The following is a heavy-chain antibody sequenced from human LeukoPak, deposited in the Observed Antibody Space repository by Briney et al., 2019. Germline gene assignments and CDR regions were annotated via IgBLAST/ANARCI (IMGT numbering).Heavy chain of an antibody. CDR1: GDSISVSSYY. J-gene: IGHJ4*02. CDR3: ARHSGSGYYAFAY. V-gene: IGHV4-39*01. Sequence: LETLSLTCSVSGDSISVSSYYWGWIRQPPGKGLEWIGSISYSGSTYYNPSLKSRGTISVDTSKNQFSLKLSSVTAADTAVYNCARHSGSGYYAFAYWGQGTLVTVSS. CDR2: ISYSGST. D-gene: IGHD3-3*01.